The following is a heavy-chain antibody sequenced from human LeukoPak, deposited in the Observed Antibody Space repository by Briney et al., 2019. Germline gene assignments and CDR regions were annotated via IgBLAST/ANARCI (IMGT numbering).Heavy chain of an antibody. CDR2: ISSSSSYI. Sequence: GGSLRLSCAASGFTFSSYSMNWVRQAPGKGLEWVSSISSSSSYIYYADSVKGRFTISRDNAKNSLYLQMNSLRAEDTAVYYCARVIGSYCGGDCYHYYMDVWGKGTTVTISS. J-gene: IGHJ6*03. V-gene: IGHV3-21*01. D-gene: IGHD2-21*01. CDR3: ARVIGSYCGGDCYHYYMDV. CDR1: GFTFSSYS.